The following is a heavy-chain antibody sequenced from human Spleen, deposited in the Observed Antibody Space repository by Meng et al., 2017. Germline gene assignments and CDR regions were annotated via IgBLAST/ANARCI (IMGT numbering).Heavy chain of an antibody. V-gene: IGHV3-11*01. J-gene: IGHJ4*02. CDR2: ISTSGNTI. D-gene: IGHD4-23*01. CDR3: ARGFNGGNSGAFGY. Sequence: QVQLVEAGGGVVKPGGPLRLSCAASGFTFSDYYMSGIRQAPGKGLEWISYISTSGNTIYYTDSVKGRFAISRDNAKNSLYLQMSSLRAEDTAVYYCARGFNGGNSGAFGYWGQGTLVTVSS. CDR1: GFTFSDYY.